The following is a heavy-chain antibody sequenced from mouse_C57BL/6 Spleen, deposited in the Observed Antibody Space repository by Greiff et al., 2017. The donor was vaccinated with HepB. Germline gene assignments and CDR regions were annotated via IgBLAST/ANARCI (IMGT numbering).Heavy chain of an antibody. J-gene: IGHJ2*01. D-gene: IGHD1-3*01. CDR3: ARGGNKDYFDY. CDR1: GYTFTSYW. CDR2: IDPSDSYT. V-gene: IGHV1-69*01. Sequence: VQLQQPGAELVMPGASVKLSCKASGYTFTSYWMHWVKQRPGQGLEWIGEIDPSDSYTNYNQKFKGKSTLTVDKSSSTAYMQLSSLTSEDSAVYYCARGGNKDYFDYWGQGTTLTVSS.